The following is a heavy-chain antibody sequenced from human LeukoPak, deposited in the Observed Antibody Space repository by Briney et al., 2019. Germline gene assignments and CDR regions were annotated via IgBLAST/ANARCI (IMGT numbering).Heavy chain of an antibody. CDR2: TYYRSKWYN. V-gene: IGHV6-1*01. D-gene: IGHD1-1*01. Sequence: SQTLSLTCAISGDSFSSNSAAWDWLRQSPSRGLEGLGRTYYRSKWYNDYAVSVKSRITINPDTSKNQFSLQLNSVTPEDTAVYYCARDQGDNWNWFDPSGQGTLVTVSS. CDR1: GDSFSSNSAA. J-gene: IGHJ5*02. CDR3: ARDQGDNWNWFDP.